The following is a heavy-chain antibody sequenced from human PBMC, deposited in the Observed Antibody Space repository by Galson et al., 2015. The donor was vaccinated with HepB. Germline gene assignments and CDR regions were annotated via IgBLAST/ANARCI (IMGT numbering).Heavy chain of an antibody. CDR1: DYTFTNFG. D-gene: IGHD2-2*01. CDR2: ISAYNGNT. CDR3: ARARYSTSPPDY. V-gene: IGHV1-18*04. Sequence: SVKVSCKASDYTFTNFGISWVRQAPGQGLEWMGWISAYNGNTNYAQNLQGRVTMTTDTSTSTAYMVLRSLGSDDTAVYYCARARYSTSPPDYWGQGTLVTVSS. J-gene: IGHJ4*02.